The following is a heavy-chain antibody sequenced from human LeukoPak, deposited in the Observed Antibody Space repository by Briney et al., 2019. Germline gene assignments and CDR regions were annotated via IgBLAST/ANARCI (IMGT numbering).Heavy chain of an antibody. V-gene: IGHV4-34*01. CDR2: INHSGST. J-gene: IGHJ6*02. CDR1: GGSFSGYY. D-gene: IGHD3-10*01. CDR3: ARAIREVRGVLWYYYGMDV. Sequence: SETLSLTCAVYGGSFSGYYWSWIRQPPGKGLEWIGEINHSGSTNYNPSLKSRVTISVDTSKNQFSLKLSSVTAADTAVYYCARAIREVRGVLWYYYGMDVWGQGTTVTVSS.